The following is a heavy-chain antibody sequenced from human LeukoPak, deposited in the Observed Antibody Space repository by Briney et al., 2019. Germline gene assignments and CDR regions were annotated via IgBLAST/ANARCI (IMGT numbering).Heavy chain of an antibody. J-gene: IGHJ4*02. Sequence: GGSLRLSCAASGFTVSSNYMSWVRQAPGKGLEWVSVIYSGGSTYYADSVKGRFTISRDNSKNTLYLQMNSLRAEDTAVYYCARNGEREYSHETWYYFDYWGQGTLVTVSS. CDR1: GFTVSSNY. D-gene: IGHD5-18*01. CDR2: IYSGGST. V-gene: IGHV3-66*01. CDR3: ARNGEREYSHETWYYFDY.